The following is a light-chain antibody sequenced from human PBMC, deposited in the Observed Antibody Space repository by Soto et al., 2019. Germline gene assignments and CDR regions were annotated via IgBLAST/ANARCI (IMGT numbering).Light chain of an antibody. CDR3: QQYSSAPIT. V-gene: IGKV3-20*01. J-gene: IGKJ5*01. Sequence: EILLTQSPGTLSLSPGERVTLSCRASQSVSSNYLAWYQQKPGQAPRFLIYGASRRATGIPDRFSGSGSGTDFTLTISRLEPEDFAVYYCQQYSSAPITFGHGTRLEIK. CDR1: QSVSSNY. CDR2: GAS.